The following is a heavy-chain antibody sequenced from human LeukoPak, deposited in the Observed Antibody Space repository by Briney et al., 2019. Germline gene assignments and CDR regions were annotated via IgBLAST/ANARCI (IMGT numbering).Heavy chain of an antibody. V-gene: IGHV4-59*01. CDR3: ARGGNQQWLVDY. CDR1: GASISSYY. CDR2: ISNSGST. D-gene: IGHD6-19*01. J-gene: IGHJ4*02. Sequence: PSETLSLTCSVSGASISSYYRTWIRQPPGKGLEWIGYISNSGSTNHNPSLKSRVTISADTSKNQFSLKLNSVTAADTAVYYCARGGNQQWLVDYWGQGALVTVSS.